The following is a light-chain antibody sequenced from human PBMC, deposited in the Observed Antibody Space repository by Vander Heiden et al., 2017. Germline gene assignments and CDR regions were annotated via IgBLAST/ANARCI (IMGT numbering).Light chain of an antibody. CDR3: SSYTSSSTLKV. CDR2: EVS. Sequence: QSALTPTASVSGSPGPSITIARTGTSSDVGGYNYVSWYQQHPGKAPKLMIYEVSNRPSGVSNRYSGSKSGNTASLTISGLQAEDEADYYCSSYTSSSTLKVFGTGTKVTVL. CDR1: SSDVGGYNY. V-gene: IGLV2-14*01. J-gene: IGLJ1*01.